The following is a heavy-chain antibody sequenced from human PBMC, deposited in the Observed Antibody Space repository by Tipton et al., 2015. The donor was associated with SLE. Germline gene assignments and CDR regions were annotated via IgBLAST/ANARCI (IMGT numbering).Heavy chain of an antibody. CDR2: IYTSGST. V-gene: IGHV4-4*07. D-gene: IGHD6-19*01. CDR1: GGSISNYY. Sequence: TLSLTCTVSGGSISNYYWSWIRQPAGKGLEWIVRIYTSGSTNYNPSLKSRVTMSVDTSKNQFSLKLSSVTAADTAVYYCARDHPVAGPFDYWGQGTLVTVSP. J-gene: IGHJ4*02. CDR3: ARDHPVAGPFDY.